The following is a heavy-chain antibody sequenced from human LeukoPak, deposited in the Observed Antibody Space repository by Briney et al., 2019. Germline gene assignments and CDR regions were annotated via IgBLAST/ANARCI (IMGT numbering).Heavy chain of an antibody. J-gene: IGHJ5*02. V-gene: IGHV3-7*01. CDR2: IKQDGSEK. Sequence: PGGSLRLSCAASGFTFSSYWMSWVRQAPGKGLEWVANIKQDGSEKYYVDSVKGRFTISRDNAKNSLYLQMNSLRAEDTAVYYCAREGYDFWSGPPGGWFDHWGQGTLVTVSS. D-gene: IGHD3-3*01. CDR3: AREGYDFWSGPPGGWFDH. CDR1: GFTFSSYW.